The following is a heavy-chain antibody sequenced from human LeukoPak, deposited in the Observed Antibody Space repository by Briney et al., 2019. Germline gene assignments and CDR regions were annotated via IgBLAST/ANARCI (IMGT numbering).Heavy chain of an antibody. CDR2: ISSGSSAI. J-gene: IGHJ4*02. D-gene: IGHD3-10*01. V-gene: IGHV3-48*02. CDR3: ARGDGWFGELSNFDY. CDR1: GFTFSASN. Sequence: GGSLRLSCAASGFTFSASNMNWVRQAPEKGLEWVSSISSGSSAIYYADSVRGRFTISRDIAKKSLYLQMNSLRDEDTAVYYCARGDGWFGELSNFDYWGQGTLVTVSS.